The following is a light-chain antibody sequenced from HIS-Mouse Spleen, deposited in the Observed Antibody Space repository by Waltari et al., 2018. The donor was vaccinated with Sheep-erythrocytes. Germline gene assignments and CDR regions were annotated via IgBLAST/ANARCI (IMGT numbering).Light chain of an antibody. CDR1: QGISSY. CDR3: QQDYSYPRT. Sequence: AIRMTQSPSSFSASTGDRVTIPCRASQGISSYLAWYQQKPGKAPKLLIYAASTLQSGVPSRFSGSGSGTDFTLTISCLQSEDFATYYCQQDYSYPRTFGQGTKVEIK. V-gene: IGKV1-8*01. J-gene: IGKJ1*01. CDR2: AAS.